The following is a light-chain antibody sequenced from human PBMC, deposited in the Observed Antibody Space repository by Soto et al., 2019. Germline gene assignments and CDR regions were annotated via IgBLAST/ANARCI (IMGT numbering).Light chain of an antibody. Sequence: QSVLTQPASVSGSPGQSVTISCTGTSSDVGGYNYVSWYQQNAGKAPKLTIYDVSNRPSGVSDRFSGSKSGNTASLTISGLQAEDEADCYCSSYTSGTTRYVFGTGTKLTVL. CDR2: DVS. V-gene: IGLV2-14*03. J-gene: IGLJ1*01. CDR1: SSDVGGYNY. CDR3: SSYTSGTTRYV.